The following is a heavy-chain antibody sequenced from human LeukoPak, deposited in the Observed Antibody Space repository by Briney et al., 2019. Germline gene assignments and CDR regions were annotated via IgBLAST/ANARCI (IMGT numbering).Heavy chain of an antibody. D-gene: IGHD3-10*02. V-gene: IGHV4-39*01. CDR3: ARLFVSLDYFDY. Sequence: PSETLSLTCTVSGGSISTYYWGWIRQPPGKGLEWIGSIYYSGSTYYNPSLKSRVTISVDTSKNQFSLKLCSVTAADTAVYYCARLFVSLDYFDYWGQGTLVTVSS. J-gene: IGHJ4*02. CDR2: IYYSGST. CDR1: GGSISTYY.